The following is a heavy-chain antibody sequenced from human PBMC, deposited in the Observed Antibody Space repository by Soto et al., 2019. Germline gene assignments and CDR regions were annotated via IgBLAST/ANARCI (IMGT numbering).Heavy chain of an antibody. V-gene: IGHV4-39*01. CDR3: ARLGGHCSSSSCFGFYVMDV. CDR2: VDYNGGT. D-gene: IGHD2-2*01. Sequence: SETLSLTCTVSGCSISSTTYYWGWIRQPPGRGLEWIGSVDYNGGTNSTPSLMSRVTISVDTSKNQFSLILTSVTAADTAVYYCARLGGHCSSSSCFGFYVMDVWGQGTTVTVSS. CDR1: GCSISSTTYY. J-gene: IGHJ6*02.